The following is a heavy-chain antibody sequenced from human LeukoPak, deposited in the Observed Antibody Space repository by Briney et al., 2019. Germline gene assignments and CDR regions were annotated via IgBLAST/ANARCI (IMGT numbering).Heavy chain of an antibody. CDR1: GFTFSSYS. Sequence: GGSLRLSCAASGFTFSSYSMNWVRQAPGKGLEWVSAISNTGGSTYYADSVKGRFTISRDKSKNTLSLRMNSLRAEDTAVYYCAQQVGYCSSGSCYFTYWGQGTLVTVSS. CDR2: ISNTGGST. D-gene: IGHD2-15*01. CDR3: AQQVGYCSSGSCYFTY. V-gene: IGHV3-23*01. J-gene: IGHJ1*01.